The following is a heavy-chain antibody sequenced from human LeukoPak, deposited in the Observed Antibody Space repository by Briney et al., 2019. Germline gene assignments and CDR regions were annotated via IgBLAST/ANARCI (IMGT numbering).Heavy chain of an antibody. V-gene: IGHV3-43*02. D-gene: IGHD6-13*01. Sequence: GGSLRLSCTASGFTFDDYAMHWVRQAPGKGLEWVSLISGDGGSTYYADSVKGRFTISRDNSKNSLYLQMNSLRTEDTALYYCAKEGSSWYKSAFDIWGQGTMVTVSS. CDR2: ISGDGGST. CDR1: GFTFDDYA. CDR3: AKEGSSWYKSAFDI. J-gene: IGHJ3*02.